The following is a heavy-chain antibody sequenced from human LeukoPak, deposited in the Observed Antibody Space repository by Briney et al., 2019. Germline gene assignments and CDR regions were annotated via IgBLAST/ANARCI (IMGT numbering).Heavy chain of an antibody. J-gene: IGHJ5*02. CDR3: AREGTAGTNLNWFDP. D-gene: IGHD1-1*01. CDR1: GGSISSYY. V-gene: IGHV4-59*01. CDR2: ISYSGST. Sequence: SETLSLTCTVSGGSISSYYWSWIRQPPGKGLEWIGYISYSGSTNFNPSLKSRVIISVDTSKNQFSLKLSSVTAADTAVYYCAREGTAGTNLNWFDPWGQGTLVTVSS.